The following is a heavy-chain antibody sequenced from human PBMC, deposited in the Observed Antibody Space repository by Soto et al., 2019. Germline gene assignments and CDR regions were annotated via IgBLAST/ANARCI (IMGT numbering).Heavy chain of an antibody. Sequence: QVQLVQSGAEVKKPGASVKVSCKASGYTFTSYAMHWVRQAPGQRLEWMGWINAGNGNTKYSQKFQGRVTITRDTSASTAYMELSSLRSEDTAVYYCASSYDYIWGSYHLGYWGQGTLVTVSS. CDR2: INAGNGNT. V-gene: IGHV1-3*01. D-gene: IGHD3-16*02. CDR3: ASSYDYIWGSYHLGY. CDR1: GYTFTSYA. J-gene: IGHJ4*02.